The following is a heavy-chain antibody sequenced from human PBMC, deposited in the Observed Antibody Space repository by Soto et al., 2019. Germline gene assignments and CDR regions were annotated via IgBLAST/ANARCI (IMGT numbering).Heavy chain of an antibody. J-gene: IGHJ4*02. CDR2: IYTSGST. V-gene: IGHV4-4*07. Sequence: SETLSLTCTVSGGSISSYYWGWIRQPAGKGLEWIGRIYTSGSTNYNPSPKSRVTMSVDTSKNQFSLKLSSVTAADTAVYYCARAPYYYGSGSYYYFDYWGQGTLVTVSS. D-gene: IGHD3-10*01. CDR3: ARAPYYYGSGSYYYFDY. CDR1: GGSISSYY.